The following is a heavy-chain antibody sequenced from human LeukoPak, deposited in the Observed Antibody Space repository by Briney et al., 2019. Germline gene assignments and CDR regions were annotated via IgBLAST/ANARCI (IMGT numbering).Heavy chain of an antibody. CDR2: IYPGDSDT. CDR3: ARRGYYGSGSYPIHLDY. Sequence: PGESLKISCKGSGYSFTTYWIGWVRQMPGKGLEWMGIIYPGDSDTRYSPSFQGQVTISADKSISTAYLQWSSLKASDTAIYYCARRGYYGSGSYPIHLDYWGQGTLVTVSS. CDR1: GYSFTTYW. D-gene: IGHD3-10*01. J-gene: IGHJ4*02. V-gene: IGHV5-51*01.